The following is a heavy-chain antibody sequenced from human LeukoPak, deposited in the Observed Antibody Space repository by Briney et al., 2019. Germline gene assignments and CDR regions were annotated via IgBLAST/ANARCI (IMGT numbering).Heavy chain of an antibody. J-gene: IGHJ5*02. V-gene: IGHV4-34*01. CDR3: ARLRCSSTCCYTGWFDP. CDR1: GGSFSGYY. D-gene: IGHD2-2*02. Sequence: SETLSLTCAVYGGSFSGYYWSWIRQPPGKGLEWIGEINHSGSTNYNPSLKSRVTISVDTSKNQFSLKLSSVTAADTAVYYCARLRCSSTCCYTGWFDPWGQGTLVTVSS. CDR2: INHSGST.